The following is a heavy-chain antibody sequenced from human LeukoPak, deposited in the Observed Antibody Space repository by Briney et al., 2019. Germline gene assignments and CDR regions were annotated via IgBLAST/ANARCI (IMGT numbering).Heavy chain of an antibody. CDR3: TRGGSADPFEH. Sequence: SETLSLTCTISSGSIGSFYWSWIRQPPGKGLEWIGYINFSGSTKSNSALESRVTISMVTSKNQFSLKLNSVTAADTAVYYCTRGGSADPFEHWGQGTLVTVSS. CDR1: SGSIGSFY. V-gene: IGHV4-59*08. J-gene: IGHJ4*02. CDR2: INFSGST. D-gene: IGHD1-26*01.